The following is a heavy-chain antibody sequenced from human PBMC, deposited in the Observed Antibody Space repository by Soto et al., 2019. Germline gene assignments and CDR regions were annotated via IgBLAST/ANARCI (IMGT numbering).Heavy chain of an antibody. CDR2: ITPNGGST. CDR1: GYIFINYY. CDR3: ARDLAAADY. J-gene: IGHJ4*02. V-gene: IGHV1-46*01. Sequence: QVHLVQSGAEVKKPGASVKVSCKASGYIFINYYIHWVRQAPGQGLEWIGIITPNGGSTNYAQKFRGRVTMARDTSESKVYMDLSSLRSEDTAVYYCARDLAAADYWGQGPLVTVSS. D-gene: IGHD6-13*01.